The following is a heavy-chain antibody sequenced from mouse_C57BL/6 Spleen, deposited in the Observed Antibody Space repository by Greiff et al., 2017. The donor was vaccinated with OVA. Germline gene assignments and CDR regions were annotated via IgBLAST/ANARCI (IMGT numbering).Heavy chain of an antibody. Sequence: QVQLQQSGAELMKPGASVKLSCKATGYTFTGFWIEWVKQRPGHGLEWIGEILPGSGSTNYNEKFKGKATFTADTSSNTAYMQLSSLTTEDSAIYYGARRGYITTVVATNGDYWGQGTTLTVSS. J-gene: IGHJ2*01. D-gene: IGHD1-1*01. V-gene: IGHV1-9*01. CDR2: ILPGSGST. CDR3: ARRGYITTVVATNGDY. CDR1: GYTFTGFW.